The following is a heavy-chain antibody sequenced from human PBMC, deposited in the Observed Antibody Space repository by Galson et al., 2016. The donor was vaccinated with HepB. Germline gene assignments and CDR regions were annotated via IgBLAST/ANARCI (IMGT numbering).Heavy chain of an antibody. J-gene: IGHJ5*02. CDR3: ARARRITIFGVVFMTWFDP. Sequence: SVKVSCKASGYTFTSYDINWVRQATGQGLEWMGWMNPNSGNTGYAPKFQGRVTMTRNTSISTAYMELSSLRTEDTAVYYCARARRITIFGVVFMTWFDPWGQGTLVTVSS. D-gene: IGHD3-3*01. CDR1: GYTFTSYD. V-gene: IGHV1-8*01. CDR2: MNPNSGNT.